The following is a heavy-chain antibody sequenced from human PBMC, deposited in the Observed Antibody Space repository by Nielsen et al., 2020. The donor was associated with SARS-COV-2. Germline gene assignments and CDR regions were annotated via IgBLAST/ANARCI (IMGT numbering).Heavy chain of an antibody. CDR2: MYAGAST. CDR1: GFTVNRNY. Sequence: GESLKISCAASGFTVNRNYMSWVRQAPGKGLEWVSLMYAGASTFYADSVKGRFTISRHNAENTVYLQMNSLRTDDTAVYYCAKDHMTTVTNDYYYYGMDVWGQGTTVTVSS. CDR3: AKDHMTTVTNDYYYYGMDV. J-gene: IGHJ6*02. D-gene: IGHD4-17*01. V-gene: IGHV3-53*04.